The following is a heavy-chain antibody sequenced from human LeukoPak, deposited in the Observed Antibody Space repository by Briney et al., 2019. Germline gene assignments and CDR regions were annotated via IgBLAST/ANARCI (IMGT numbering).Heavy chain of an antibody. V-gene: IGHV3-23*01. CDR3: AKDTRYFDWLDAFDI. Sequence: GGSLRLSWAASGFTFSSYAMSWVRQAPGKGLEWVSAISGSGGSTYYADSVKGRFTMSRDNSKNTLYLQMNSLRAEDTAVYYCAKDTRYFDWLDAFDIWGQGTMVTVSS. CDR1: GFTFSSYA. CDR2: ISGSGGST. D-gene: IGHD3-9*01. J-gene: IGHJ3*02.